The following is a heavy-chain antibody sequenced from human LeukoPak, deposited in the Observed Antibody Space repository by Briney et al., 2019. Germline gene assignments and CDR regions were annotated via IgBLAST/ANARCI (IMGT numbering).Heavy chain of an antibody. CDR3: ARDSTYSGYDFDY. CDR1: GFTFSTYE. D-gene: IGHD5-12*01. V-gene: IGHV3-48*03. J-gene: IGHJ4*02. Sequence: GGSLRLSCAVSGFTFSTYEMIWVRQAPGKRLEWVSYIDSSGTVRYYADSVEGRFTISRDNADNSLYLQMNSLRAEDTAVYYCARDSTYSGYDFDYWGQGTLVTVSS. CDR2: IDSSGTVR.